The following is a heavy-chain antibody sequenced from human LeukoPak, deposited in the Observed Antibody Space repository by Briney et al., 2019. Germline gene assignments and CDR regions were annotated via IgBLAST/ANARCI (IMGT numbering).Heavy chain of an antibody. V-gene: IGHV1-2*02. CDR3: ARTDDSSGYYYVPFDY. Sequence: ASVKVSCKASGYTFTGYYMHWVRQAPGQGLEWMGWINPNSGGTNYAQKFQGRVTMTRDTSISTAYMELSRLRSDDTAVYYCARTDDSSGYYYVPFDYWGQGTLVIVSS. CDR2: INPNSGGT. CDR1: GYTFTGYY. D-gene: IGHD3-22*01. J-gene: IGHJ4*02.